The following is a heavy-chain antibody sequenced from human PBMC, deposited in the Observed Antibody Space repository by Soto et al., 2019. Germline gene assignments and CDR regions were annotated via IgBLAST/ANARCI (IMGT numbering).Heavy chain of an antibody. Sequence: EVQLVESGGGLVKPGGSLRLSCAASGFTFSNAWMSWVRQAPGKGLEWVGRIKSKTDGGPTDYAAPVNCRFTISREYSKNTLYLQMTSLKTEDPAVYYCTTRLGYYYYMDVCGRGTTVTVSS. D-gene: IGHD6-19*01. J-gene: IGHJ6*03. V-gene: IGHV3-15*01. CDR1: GFTFSNAW. CDR3: TTRLGYYYYMDV. CDR2: IKSKTDGGPT.